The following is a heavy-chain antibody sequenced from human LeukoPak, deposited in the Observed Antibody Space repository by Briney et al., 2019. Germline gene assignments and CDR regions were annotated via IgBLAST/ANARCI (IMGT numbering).Heavy chain of an antibody. CDR1: GYTFTGYY. D-gene: IGHD4-11*01. CDR2: INPNSDGT. Sequence: GASVKVSCKASGYTFTGYYMHWVRQAPGQGLEWMGWINPNSDGTNYAQKFQGRVTMTRDTSISTAYMELSRLRSDDTAVYYCARDSSYSRYAPYYYYGMDVWGQGTTVTVSS. J-gene: IGHJ6*02. V-gene: IGHV1-2*02. CDR3: ARDSSYSRYAPYYYYGMDV.